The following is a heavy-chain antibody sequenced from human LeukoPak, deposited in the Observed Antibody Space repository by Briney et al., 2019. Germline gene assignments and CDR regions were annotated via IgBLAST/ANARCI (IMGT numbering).Heavy chain of an antibody. CDR2: ITGSGDIT. Sequence: PGGSLRLSCRASGFTFSTYVMSWVRQAPGKGLEWVSSITGSGDITYYADSVKSRFTISRDNSDNMLFMQMSSLRAEDTAIYFCAKDRRTIAATGTFFWGQGALVTVSS. CDR3: AKDRRTIAATGTFF. V-gene: IGHV3-23*01. J-gene: IGHJ4*02. D-gene: IGHD6-13*01. CDR1: GFTFSTYV.